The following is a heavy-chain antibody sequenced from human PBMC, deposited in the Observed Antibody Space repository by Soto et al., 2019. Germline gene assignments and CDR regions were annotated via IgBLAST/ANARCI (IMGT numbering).Heavy chain of an antibody. CDR1: GFSLTADGVG. V-gene: IGHV2-5*04. J-gene: IGHJ4*02. CDR2: IYWDDDD. Sequence: QITLKESGPTLVKPTQTLTLTFSVSGFSLTADGVGVGWVRQPPGTALEWLTLIYWDDDDRYSRSLMSSLTITRDTSRHQVVLKMTNVNPVDTGTDYCVRQDSRGRYFDYWGQGILVTVSS. CDR3: VRQDSRGRYFDY. D-gene: IGHD2-15*01.